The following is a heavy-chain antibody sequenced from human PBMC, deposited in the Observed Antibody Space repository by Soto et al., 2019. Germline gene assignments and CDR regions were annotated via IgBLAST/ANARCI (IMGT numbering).Heavy chain of an antibody. Sequence: PSETLSLTCTVSGGSISSYYWSWIRQPPGKGLEWIGYIYYSGSTNYNPSLKSRVTISVDTSKNQFSLKLSSVTAADTAVYYCAGFAYPGIAAAGTYYYYYGMDVWGQGTTVTVSS. CDR1: GGSISSYY. D-gene: IGHD6-13*01. CDR2: IYYSGST. J-gene: IGHJ6*02. V-gene: IGHV4-59*01. CDR3: AGFAYPGIAAAGTYYYYYGMDV.